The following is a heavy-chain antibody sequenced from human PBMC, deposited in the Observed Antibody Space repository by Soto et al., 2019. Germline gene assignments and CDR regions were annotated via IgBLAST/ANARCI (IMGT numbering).Heavy chain of an antibody. J-gene: IGHJ4*02. Sequence: PLESKSLTCTVSGGSVSSRSYYWGWVRQPPGKGLEWIGSVYYSGSTYYNPSLESRVTISVDKSKNQFSLKLMSLSAADTAVYYCGRLEALDTISYYFDYWGQGALVPVSS. D-gene: IGHD1-1*01. CDR1: GGSVSSRSYY. CDR3: GRLEALDTISYYFDY. V-gene: IGHV4-39*01. CDR2: VYYSGST.